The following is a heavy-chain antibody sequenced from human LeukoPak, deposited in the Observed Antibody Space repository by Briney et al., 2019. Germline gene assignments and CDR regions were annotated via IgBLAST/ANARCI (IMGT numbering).Heavy chain of an antibody. CDR1: GGSFSGYY. CDR3: ARATTTLVVDY. Sequence: PSETLSLTCAVYGGSFSGYYWSWIRQPPGKGLEWIGEINHSGSTNYNPSLKSRITISVDTSKNQFSLKLSSVTAADTAVYYCARATTTLVVDYWGQGTLVTVSS. CDR2: INHSGST. J-gene: IGHJ4*02. V-gene: IGHV4-34*01. D-gene: IGHD3-16*01.